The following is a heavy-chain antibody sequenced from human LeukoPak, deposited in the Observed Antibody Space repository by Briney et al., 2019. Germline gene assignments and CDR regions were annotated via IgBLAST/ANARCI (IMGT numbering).Heavy chain of an antibody. CDR2: IIPIFGTA. Sequence: GASVKVSCKASGGTFSSYAISWVRQAPGQGLEWMGGIIPIFGTANYAQKFQGRVTITADESTSTAYMELSSLRSEDTAVYYCARGVLVVVPAARGRFDPWGQGTLVTVSS. V-gene: IGHV1-69*13. CDR3: ARGVLVVVPAARGRFDP. CDR1: GGTFSSYA. D-gene: IGHD2-2*01. J-gene: IGHJ5*02.